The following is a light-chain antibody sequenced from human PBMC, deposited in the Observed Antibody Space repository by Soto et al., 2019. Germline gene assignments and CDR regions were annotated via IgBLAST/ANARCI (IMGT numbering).Light chain of an antibody. CDR1: QSVSSY. J-gene: IGKJ4*01. CDR3: QQRSNSPST. CDR2: DAS. Sequence: IVLTESPATLSLSPGERAALSCRASQSVSSYLAWYQQMPGQAPRLLIYDASKRAPGIPARFTGSGSGTDITLTISSLEPEDFAVYFCQQRSNSPSTFGGGTKVEI. V-gene: IGKV3-11*01.